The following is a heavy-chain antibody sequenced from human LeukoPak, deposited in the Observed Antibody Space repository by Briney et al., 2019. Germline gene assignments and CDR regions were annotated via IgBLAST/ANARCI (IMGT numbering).Heavy chain of an antibody. J-gene: IGHJ6*03. V-gene: IGHV3-48*03. Sequence: QPGGSLRLSCAASGFTFSSYEMNWVRQAPGKGLEWVSYISSSGSTICYADSVKGRFTISRDNAKNSLYLQMNSLRAEDTAVYYCARVGPWVNPDYYYYYMDVWGKGTTVTVSS. CDR1: GFTFSSYE. D-gene: IGHD1-14*01. CDR3: ARVGPWVNPDYYYYYMDV. CDR2: ISSSGSTI.